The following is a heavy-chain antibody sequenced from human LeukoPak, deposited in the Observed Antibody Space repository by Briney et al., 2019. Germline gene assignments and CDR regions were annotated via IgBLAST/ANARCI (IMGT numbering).Heavy chain of an antibody. J-gene: IGHJ4*02. CDR3: ARDPGIWGSSTRFDY. CDR2: IWDDGSNK. Sequence: PGGSLRLSCEASGFTFRSYGMHWVRQAPGKGLEWVAIIWDDGSNKYYADSVKGRFTISRDNSKNTLYLQMNSLRVEDTAVYYCARDPGIWGSSTRFDYWGQGTLVTVPS. D-gene: IGHD2-21*01. CDR1: GFTFRSYG. V-gene: IGHV3-33*01.